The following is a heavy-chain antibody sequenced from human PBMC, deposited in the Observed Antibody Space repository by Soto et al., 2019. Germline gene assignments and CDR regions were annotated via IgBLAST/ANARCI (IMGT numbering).Heavy chain of an antibody. V-gene: IGHV1-2*04. J-gene: IGHJ6*02. CDR1: GYTFTGYY. D-gene: IGHD3-10*01. Sequence: GASVKVSCKASGYTFTGYYMHWVRQAPVQVLEWMGWINPNSGGTNYAQKFQGWVTMTRDTSISTAYMELSRLRSDDTAVYYCARDLKMGVTMVRGVSRHYGMDVWGQGNTVTGSS. CDR3: ARDLKMGVTMVRGVSRHYGMDV. CDR2: INPNSGGT.